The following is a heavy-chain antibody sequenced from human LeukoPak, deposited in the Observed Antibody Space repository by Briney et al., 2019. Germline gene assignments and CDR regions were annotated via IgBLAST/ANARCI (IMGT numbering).Heavy chain of an antibody. Sequence: AGGSLRLSCVGSGLSFNNDAMHWVRQAPGKGLEWVSGINSDSVFKDYADSVKGRFTVSRDGDKNSLYLQMGRLRSEDTAVYYCVTSKALAGRHFEYWGQGTLVAVSA. CDR3: VTSKALAGRHFEY. J-gene: IGHJ4*02. D-gene: IGHD1-14*01. CDR2: INSDSVFK. V-gene: IGHV3-9*01. CDR1: GLSFNNDA.